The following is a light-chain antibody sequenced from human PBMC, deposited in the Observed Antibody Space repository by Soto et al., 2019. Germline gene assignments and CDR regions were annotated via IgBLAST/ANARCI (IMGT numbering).Light chain of an antibody. Sequence: DIQMTQSPSSLSASVGDIVTITFRASQGITNYLAWYQQKPGKVPKLLIYDASTLQSGVPSRFTGSGSGTDFTLTINSLQPEDVATYYCQKYNGAPWTFGQGTKVDIK. CDR3: QKYNGAPWT. V-gene: IGKV1-27*01. J-gene: IGKJ1*01. CDR1: QGITNY. CDR2: DAS.